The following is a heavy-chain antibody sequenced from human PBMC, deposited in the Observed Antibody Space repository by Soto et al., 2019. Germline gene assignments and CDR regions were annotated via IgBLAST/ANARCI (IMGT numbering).Heavy chain of an antibody. V-gene: IGHV3-21*01. Sequence: ESGGGLVKPGGSLRLSCAASGFTFSSYSMNWVRQAPGKGLEWVSSISSSSSYIYYADSVKGRFTISRDNAKNSLYLQMNSLRAEDTAVYYCARAEDIVVVPAAAGGDYWGQGTLVTVSS. J-gene: IGHJ4*02. CDR3: ARAEDIVVVPAAAGGDY. CDR2: ISSSSSYI. CDR1: GFTFSSYS. D-gene: IGHD2-2*01.